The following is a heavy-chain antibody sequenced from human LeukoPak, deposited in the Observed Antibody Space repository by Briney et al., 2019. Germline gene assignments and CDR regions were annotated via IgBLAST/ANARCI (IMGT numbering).Heavy chain of an antibody. CDR3: AKPQVTANWYYFHY. V-gene: IGHV3-30*18. CDR2: IASDGSNK. J-gene: IGHJ4*02. D-gene: IGHD2-21*02. CDR1: GFTLSTYG. Sequence: GGSRRLCWAASGFTLSTYGMHWVHQGPGEGLEWVAVIASDGSNKFYADSVKGRFTISRDGSKNTLYLQMNSLRPDDTAVYFCAKPQVTANWYYFHYWGQGTLVTVSS.